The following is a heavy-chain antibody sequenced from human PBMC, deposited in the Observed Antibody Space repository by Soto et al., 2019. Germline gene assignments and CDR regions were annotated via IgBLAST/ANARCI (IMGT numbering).Heavy chain of an antibody. J-gene: IGHJ5*02. CDR3: ARDVDTTSHFNRFDA. CDR2: IWYDGIRK. V-gene: IGHV3-33*01. D-gene: IGHD5-18*01. CDR1: GFSLSGYG. Sequence: QVQLVESGGGVIQPGRSLRLSCEVSGFSLSGYGIHWVRQAPGKGLEWVAVIWYDGIRKNYADSVRGRFTVSRDSSKDMVYLQMDSLKVEDTALYYCARDVDTTSHFNRFDAWGQGVMVSVSS.